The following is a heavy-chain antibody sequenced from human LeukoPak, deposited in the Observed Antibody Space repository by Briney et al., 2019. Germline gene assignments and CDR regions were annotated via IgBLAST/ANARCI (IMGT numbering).Heavy chain of an antibody. CDR1: GGSVSSGGYS. D-gene: IGHD3-22*01. CDR2: IYHSGST. CDR3: AITMIVRSTDAFDI. V-gene: IGHV4-30-2*01. Sequence: SETLSLTCAVSGGSVSSGGYSWSWIRQPPGKGLEWIGYIYHSGSTYYNPSLKSRVTISVDRSKNQFSLKLSSVTAADTAVYYCAITMIVRSTDAFDIWGQGAMVTVSS. J-gene: IGHJ3*02.